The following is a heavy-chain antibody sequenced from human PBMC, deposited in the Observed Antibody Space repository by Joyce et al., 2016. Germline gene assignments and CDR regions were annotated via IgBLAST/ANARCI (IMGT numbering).Heavy chain of an antibody. CDR1: GYSFTNYW. V-gene: IGHV5-51*01. D-gene: IGHD3-10*01. Sequence: EVQLVQSGAEVKKPGESLKISCKACGYSFTNYWIGWVRQMTGKGLEGMGSIFPGDPDTRYSPSVQGQVTISADKSISTAYLQWSSLKASDTAMYYCARNYYGSGSYYRAFDYWGQGTLVTVSS. J-gene: IGHJ4*02. CDR2: IFPGDPDT. CDR3: ARNYYGSGSYYRAFDY.